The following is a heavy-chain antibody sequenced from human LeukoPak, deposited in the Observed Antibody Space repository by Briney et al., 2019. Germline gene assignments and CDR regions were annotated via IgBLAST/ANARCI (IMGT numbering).Heavy chain of an antibody. CDR2: ISYDGSNK. CDR3: ARVNVRWLRLSYFDY. V-gene: IGHV3-30-3*01. Sequence: GGSLRLSCAASGFTFSSYAMHWVRQAPGKGLEWVAVISYDGSNKYYADSVKGRFTISRDNSKNTLYLQMNSLRAEDTAVYYCARVNVRWLRLSYFDYWGQGTLVTVSS. D-gene: IGHD5-12*01. CDR1: GFTFSSYA. J-gene: IGHJ4*02.